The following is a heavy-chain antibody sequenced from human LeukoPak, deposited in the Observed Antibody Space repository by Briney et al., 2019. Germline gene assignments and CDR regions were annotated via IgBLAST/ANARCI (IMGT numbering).Heavy chain of an antibody. V-gene: IGHV4-59*08. Sequence: SETLSLTCTVSGGSISRYYWSWIRQPPGKGLEWIGYIYYSGSTNYNPSLKSRVTISVDTSKNQFSLKLSSVTAADTAVYYCARGGYYYYGMDVWGQGTTVTGSS. CDR3: ARGGYYYYGMDV. CDR2: IYYSGST. D-gene: IGHD2-15*01. J-gene: IGHJ6*02. CDR1: GGSISRYY.